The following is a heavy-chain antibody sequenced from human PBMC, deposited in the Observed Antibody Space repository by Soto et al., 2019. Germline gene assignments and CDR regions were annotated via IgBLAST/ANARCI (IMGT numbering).Heavy chain of an antibody. CDR3: ARYMQLVHDGNWFDP. Sequence: ASVKVSCKASGYTFTSYAMHWVRQAPGQRLEWMGIINPSGGSTSYAQKFQGRVTMTRDTSTSTVYMELSSLRSEDTAVYYCARYMQLVHDGNWFDPWGQGTLVTVSS. CDR1: GYTFTSYA. J-gene: IGHJ5*02. D-gene: IGHD6-13*01. CDR2: INPSGGST. V-gene: IGHV1-46*01.